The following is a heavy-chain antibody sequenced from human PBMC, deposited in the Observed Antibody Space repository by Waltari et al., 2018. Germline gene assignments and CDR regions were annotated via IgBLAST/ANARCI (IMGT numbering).Heavy chain of an antibody. Sequence: QLQLQESGPGLVKPSETLSLTCAVSGYSISSGHYYWGWIRQPPGKGLEWVGSLYFSGSTYFNPSLKSRLTISVDTSKNQFSLKLSSVTAADTAVYYCARGVTIFGDLNRAYFYYMDVWGKGTTVTISS. J-gene: IGHJ6*03. V-gene: IGHV4-39*07. CDR1: GYSISSGHYY. D-gene: IGHD3-3*01. CDR3: ARGVTIFGDLNRAYFYYMDV. CDR2: LYFSGST.